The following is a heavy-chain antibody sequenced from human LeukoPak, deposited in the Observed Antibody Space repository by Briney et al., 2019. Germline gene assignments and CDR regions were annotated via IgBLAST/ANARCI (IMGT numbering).Heavy chain of an antibody. CDR2: IYDSGST. CDR3: ARVIWELDAFDI. V-gene: IGHV4-59*12. D-gene: IGHD1-26*01. J-gene: IGHJ3*02. Sequence: SGTLSLTCTVSGGSISSYYWSWIRQPPGKGLEWIGYIYDSGSTYYNPSLKSRVTISVDTSKNQFFLKLSSVTAADTAVYYCARVIWELDAFDIWGQGTMVTVSS. CDR1: GGSISSYY.